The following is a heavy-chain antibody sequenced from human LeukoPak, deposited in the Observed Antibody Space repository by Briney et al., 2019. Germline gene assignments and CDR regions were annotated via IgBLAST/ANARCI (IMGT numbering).Heavy chain of an antibody. Sequence: GGSLRLSCAASGFTFSSYAMHWVRQAPGKGLEWVAVISYDGSNKYYADSVKGRFTISRDNSKNTLYLQMDSLRAEDTAVYYCASGYCSSTSCYRGVGYWGQGTLVTVSS. D-gene: IGHD2-2*02. J-gene: IGHJ4*02. V-gene: IGHV3-30-3*01. CDR1: GFTFSSYA. CDR2: ISYDGSNK. CDR3: ASGYCSSTSCYRGVGY.